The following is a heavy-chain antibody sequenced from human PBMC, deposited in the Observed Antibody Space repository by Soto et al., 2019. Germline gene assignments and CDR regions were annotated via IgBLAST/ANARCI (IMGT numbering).Heavy chain of an antibody. CDR2: IYYSGST. D-gene: IGHD3-3*01. V-gene: IGHV4-31*03. CDR3: ARDPSLRSDYYYGMDV. J-gene: IGHJ6*02. CDR1: GGSISSGGYY. Sequence: QVQLQESGPGLVKPSQTLSLTCTVSGGSISSGGYYWSWIRQHPGKGLEWIGYIYYSGSTYYNPSLKSRVTISXXTXKTXFSLKLSSVTAADTAVYYCARDPSLRSDYYYGMDVWGQGTTVTVSS.